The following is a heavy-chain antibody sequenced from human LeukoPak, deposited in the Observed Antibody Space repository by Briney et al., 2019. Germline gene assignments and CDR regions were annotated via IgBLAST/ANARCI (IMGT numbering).Heavy chain of an antibody. CDR3: ASGITGT. CDR1: GFAFSSYG. Sequence: GGSLRLSCAASGFAFSSYGMHWVRQAPGKGLEWVAFIRYDGNAKYYAGSVKGRFTISRVNSKNTLYLQMNSLRVEDTALYYCASGITGTWGQGTLVIVSS. V-gene: IGHV3-30*02. CDR2: IRYDGNAK. J-gene: IGHJ5*02. D-gene: IGHD1-20*01.